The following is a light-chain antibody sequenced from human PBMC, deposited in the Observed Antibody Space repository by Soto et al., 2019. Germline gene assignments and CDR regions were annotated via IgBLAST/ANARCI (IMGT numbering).Light chain of an antibody. CDR3: QQYNNWPWT. Sequence: TLSVSPWERGTLYCGARQRINSNLAWYQQKPGQAPRLLIYGASTRATGIPARFSGSGSGTEFTLTISTLQSEEFAGYYCQQYNNWPWTFGQGTKVDI. CDR1: QRINSN. V-gene: IGKV3-15*01. CDR2: GAS. J-gene: IGKJ1*01.